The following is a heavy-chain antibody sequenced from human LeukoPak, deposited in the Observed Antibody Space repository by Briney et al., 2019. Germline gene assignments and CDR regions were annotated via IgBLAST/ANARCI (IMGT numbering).Heavy chain of an antibody. J-gene: IGHJ4*02. CDR2: ISWVGDST. CDR1: GFTFSSYA. CDR3: ATAPYDSIGIFDY. D-gene: IGHD3-22*01. V-gene: IGHV3-43D*03. Sequence: GGSLRLSSAASGFTFSSYAMHWVRQGPGKGLECVSLISWVGDSTYYADSVKGRFTISRDNYKNSLYLQMNSLRTVDTALYYCATAPYDSIGIFDYWGQGTLVTVSS.